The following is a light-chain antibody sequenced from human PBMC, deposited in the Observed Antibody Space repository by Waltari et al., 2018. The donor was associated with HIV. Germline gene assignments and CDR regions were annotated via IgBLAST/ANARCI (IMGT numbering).Light chain of an antibody. Sequence: QSALTQPASPSGPPGQSLNVSCTGPITYFGAYKPFPWYRHNPGQAPQLVIFDVTDRPPGVSERFSGSQSGNTASLTISGLQGEDEADYYCVSYLGRNALVFGTGTKVTVL. J-gene: IGLJ1*01. CDR1: ITYFGAYKP. CDR3: VSYLGRNALV. CDR2: DVT. V-gene: IGLV2-14*03.